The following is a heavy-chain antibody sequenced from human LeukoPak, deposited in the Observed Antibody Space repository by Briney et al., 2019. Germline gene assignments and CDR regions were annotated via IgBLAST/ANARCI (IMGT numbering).Heavy chain of an antibody. J-gene: IGHJ4*02. V-gene: IGHV4-39*01. D-gene: IGHD1-26*01. Sequence: PSETLSLTCTVSGGPIFISPYYWGWIRQPPGKGLEWIASVDFSGNTFYKPSLKSRVTISVDTSKNQFALKVTSVTAADTAIYYCARLMTTATTRGQGILVHVSS. CDR3: ARLMTTATT. CDR1: GGPIFISPYY. CDR2: VDFSGNT.